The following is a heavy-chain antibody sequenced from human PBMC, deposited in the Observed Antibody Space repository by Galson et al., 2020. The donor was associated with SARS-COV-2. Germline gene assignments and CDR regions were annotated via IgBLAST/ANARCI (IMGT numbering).Heavy chain of an antibody. Sequence: ETSETLSLTCTVSGGSISSGGYYWSWIRQHPGKGLEWIGYIYYSGSTYYNPSLKSRVTISVDTSKNQFSLKLSSVTAADTAVYYCARLGATGALMGVVAGGFDLWGRGTLVTVSS. D-gene: IGHD2-15*01. J-gene: IGHJ2*01. CDR1: GGSISSGGYY. CDR3: ARLGATGALMGVVAGGFDL. V-gene: IGHV4-31*03. CDR2: IYYSGST.